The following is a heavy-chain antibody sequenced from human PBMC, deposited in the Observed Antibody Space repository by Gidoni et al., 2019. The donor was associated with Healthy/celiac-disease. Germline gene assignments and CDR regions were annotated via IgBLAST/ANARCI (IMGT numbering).Heavy chain of an antibody. CDR3: AREYCSGGSCPRRHLDY. CDR2: IKQDGSEK. J-gene: IGHJ4*02. D-gene: IGHD2-15*01. V-gene: IGHV3-7*04. CDR1: GFTFSSYW. Sequence: EVQLVESGGGLVQPGGSLRLSCAASGFTFSSYWMSWVRQAPGKGLEWVANIKQDGSEKYYVDSVKGRFTISRDNAKNSLYLQMNSLRAEDTAVYYCAREYCSGGSCPRRHLDYWGQGTLVTVSS.